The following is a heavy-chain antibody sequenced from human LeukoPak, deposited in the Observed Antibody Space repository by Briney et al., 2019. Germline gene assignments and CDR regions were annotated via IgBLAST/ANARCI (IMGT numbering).Heavy chain of an antibody. D-gene: IGHD6-13*01. Sequence: SETLSLTCTVSGGSISSYYLSWIRQPPGQGLEWIGYIYTSGSTNYNPYLKSRVTISVDTSKNQFSLKLSSVTAADTAVYYCARRGIAAAGKTSEPWGQGTLVTVSS. J-gene: IGHJ5*02. CDR3: ARRGIAAAGKTSEP. CDR1: GGSISSYY. CDR2: IYTSGST. V-gene: IGHV4-4*09.